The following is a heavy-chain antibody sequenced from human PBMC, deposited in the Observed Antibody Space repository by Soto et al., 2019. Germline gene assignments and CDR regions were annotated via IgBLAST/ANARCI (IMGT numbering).Heavy chain of an antibody. CDR3: AKYIGNSGWYFTSLDY. J-gene: IGHJ4*02. CDR2: ISWNSVSI. D-gene: IGHD6-19*01. V-gene: IGHV3-9*01. Sequence: EVQLVESGGGLVQPGRSLRLSCAASGFTFDDYAMHWVRQAPGKGLEWVSGISWNSVSIDYADSVKGRFTISRDNAKNSLYLQMNSLRAEDTALYYCAKYIGNSGWYFTSLDYWGQGALVTVSS. CDR1: GFTFDDYA.